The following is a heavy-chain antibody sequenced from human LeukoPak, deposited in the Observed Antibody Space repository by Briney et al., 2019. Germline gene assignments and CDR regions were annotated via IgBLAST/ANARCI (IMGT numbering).Heavy chain of an antibody. Sequence: SETLSLTCTVSGGSISSSSYYWGWIRQPPGKGVEWIGSMYYSGSTYYNPSLKSRVTISVDTSKNQFALKLSSVTAADTAVYYCARHVDTAMVYCDYWGQGTLVTVSS. CDR1: GGSISSSSYY. CDR3: ARHVDTAMVYCDY. V-gene: IGHV4-39*01. CDR2: MYYSGST. J-gene: IGHJ4*02. D-gene: IGHD5-18*01.